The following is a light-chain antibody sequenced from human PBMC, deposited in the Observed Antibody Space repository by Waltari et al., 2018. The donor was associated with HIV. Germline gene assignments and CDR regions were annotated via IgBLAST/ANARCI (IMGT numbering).Light chain of an antibody. CDR2: KDS. Sequence: SYELTQPPSVSVSPGQTARTPCSGDALPKQYAYWSQQKPGQAPVLVIYKDSERPSGIPERFSGSSSGTTVTLTISGVQAEDEADYYCQSADSSGTYRGVFGTGTKVTVI. CDR3: QSADSSGTYRGV. V-gene: IGLV3-25*03. CDR1: ALPKQY. J-gene: IGLJ1*01.